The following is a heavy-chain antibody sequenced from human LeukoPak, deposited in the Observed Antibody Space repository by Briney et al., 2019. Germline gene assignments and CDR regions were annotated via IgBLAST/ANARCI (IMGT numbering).Heavy chain of an antibody. D-gene: IGHD6-6*01. CDR2: INLRGST. J-gene: IGHJ6*03. CDR1: GGSFSDYY. Sequence: SETLSLTCAVYGGSFSDYYWNWIRQSTGKGLEWIGEINLRGSTTYNPSLKSRVTISVDTSKNQFSLKLSSVTAADTAAYYCASTSSIAARRDELYYYYYYMDVWGKGTTVTVSS. CDR3: ASTSSIAARRDELYYYYYYMDV. V-gene: IGHV4-34*01.